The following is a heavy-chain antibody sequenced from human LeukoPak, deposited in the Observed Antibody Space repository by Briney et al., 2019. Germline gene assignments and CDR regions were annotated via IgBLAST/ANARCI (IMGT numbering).Heavy chain of an antibody. J-gene: IGHJ6*03. CDR3: ARRSSSSYYYYYYMDV. CDR1: GYTFTSYG. Sequence: ASVKVSCKASGYTFTSYGISWVRQAPGQGLEWMGWISAYNGNTNYAQKLQGRVTMTTDTSTSTAYMELSSLRSEDTAVYYCARRSSSSYYYYYYMDVWGKGTTVTVSS. CDR2: ISAYNGNT. V-gene: IGHV1-18*01. D-gene: IGHD6-6*01.